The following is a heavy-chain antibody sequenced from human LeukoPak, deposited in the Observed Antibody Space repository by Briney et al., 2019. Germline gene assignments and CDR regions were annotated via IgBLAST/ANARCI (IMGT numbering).Heavy chain of an antibody. CDR2: IYPGDSDT. J-gene: IGHJ4*02. D-gene: IGHD6-19*01. V-gene: IGHV5-51*01. Sequence: GESLQISCKGSGYSFTSYWICWVRQMPGKGLGWMGVIYPGDSDTRYSPSFQGQVSISADKSISTAYLQWSSLKASDTAMYYCARQSQWQYYFDYWGQGTLVTVSS. CDR1: GYSFTSYW. CDR3: ARQSQWQYYFDY.